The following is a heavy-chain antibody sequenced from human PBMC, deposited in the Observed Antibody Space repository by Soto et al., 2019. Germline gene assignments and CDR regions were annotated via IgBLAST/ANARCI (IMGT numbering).Heavy chain of an antibody. CDR2: ISWNSGSI. J-gene: IGHJ6*02. Sequence: EVQLVESGGGLVQPGRSLRLSCAASGFTFDDYAMHWVRQAPGKGLEWVSGISWNSGSIGYADSVKGRFTISRDNAKNSLYLEMNSLIGEDMALYYCAKDLSGSGCYYKFGGRYGIDVWGQGTTVTVSS. CDR1: GFTFDDYA. V-gene: IGHV3-9*03. CDR3: AKDLSGSGCYYKFGGRYGIDV. D-gene: IGHD3-10*01.